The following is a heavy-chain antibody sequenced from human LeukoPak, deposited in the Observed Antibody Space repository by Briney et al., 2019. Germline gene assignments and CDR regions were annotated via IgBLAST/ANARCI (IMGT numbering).Heavy chain of an antibody. Sequence: GGSLRLSCVASGFSFTPTGMTWVRQAPGKGLEWVANIKQDGSEKYYLDSVKGRFTISRDIAKNSLYLQMDSLRAEDTAVYYCARSSSGMDVWGQGTTVTVSS. CDR3: ARSSSGMDV. CDR1: GFSFTPTG. J-gene: IGHJ6*02. V-gene: IGHV3-7*01. CDR2: IKQDGSEK. D-gene: IGHD2-2*01.